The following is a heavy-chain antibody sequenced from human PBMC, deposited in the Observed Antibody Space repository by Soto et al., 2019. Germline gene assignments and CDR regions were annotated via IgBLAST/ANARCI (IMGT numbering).Heavy chain of an antibody. V-gene: IGHV4-4*02. J-gene: IGHJ4*02. CDR1: GDSISSRNW. D-gene: IGHD4-17*01. Sequence: SETLSLTCAVSGDSISSRNWWTWVRQSPGKGLEWIGEIYHSGNTNYNPSLKSRVTISVDRSKNQFSLKLSSVTAADTAVYYCARGMTTVTTLAYWGQGTLVTVCS. CDR2: IYHSGNT. CDR3: ARGMTTVTTLAY.